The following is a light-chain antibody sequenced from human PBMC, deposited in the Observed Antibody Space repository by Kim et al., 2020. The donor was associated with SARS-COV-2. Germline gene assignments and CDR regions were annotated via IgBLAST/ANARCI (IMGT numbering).Light chain of an antibody. J-gene: IGKJ1*01. Sequence: IQMTQSPSSLSASVGDRVTITCRATQSITSYLNWYQQKPGKAPKLLIYAASTLQSGVPSRFSGSGSGTDFTLTISSLQAEDFATYYCQQSYSSPWTFGQGTKVDIK. CDR1: QSITSY. V-gene: IGKV1-39*01. CDR2: AAS. CDR3: QQSYSSPWT.